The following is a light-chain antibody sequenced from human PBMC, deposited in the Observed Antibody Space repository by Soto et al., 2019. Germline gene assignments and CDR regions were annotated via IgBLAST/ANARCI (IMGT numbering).Light chain of an antibody. Sequence: QLVLTQSPSASASLGASVKLTCTLRSGYSTYAIAWHQQQSEKGPRFLMKINYDGTHSKGDGFFDRFSGSSSGAERHLTISSLQSEDAADYYCQSLGTGIQVFGGGTKLTVL. CDR3: QSLGTGIQV. CDR1: SGYSTYA. J-gene: IGLJ3*02. CDR2: INYDGTH. V-gene: IGLV4-69*01.